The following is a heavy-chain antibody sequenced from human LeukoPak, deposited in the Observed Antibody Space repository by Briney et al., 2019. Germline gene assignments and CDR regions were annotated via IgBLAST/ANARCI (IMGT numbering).Heavy chain of an antibody. J-gene: IGHJ4*02. CDR2: TLYTGRT. CDR1: GDSISSSRFY. Sequence: PSETLSLTCTVSGDSISSSRFYWAWIRQPPGRGLEWIGSTLYTGRTFYSPSLKSRVTISVDTSKNQFSLRLGSVTAADTALYYCASIAVTESLYYFDYWGRGTLVTVSS. CDR3: ASIAVTESLYYFDY. V-gene: IGHV4-39*01. D-gene: IGHD6-19*01.